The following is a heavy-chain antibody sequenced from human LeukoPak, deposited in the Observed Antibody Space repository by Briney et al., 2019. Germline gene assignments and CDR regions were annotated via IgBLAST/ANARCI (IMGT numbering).Heavy chain of an antibody. D-gene: IGHD3-10*01. J-gene: IGHJ6*03. Sequence: SETLSLTCAVYGGSFSGYYWSWIRQPPGKGLEWIGEINHSGSTNYNPSLKSRVTISVDTSKNQFSLKLSSVTAADTAVYYCERGPGGGYYYYYYMDVWGKGTTVTVSS. V-gene: IGHV4-34*01. CDR3: ERGPGGGYYYYYYMDV. CDR1: GGSFSGYY. CDR2: INHSGST.